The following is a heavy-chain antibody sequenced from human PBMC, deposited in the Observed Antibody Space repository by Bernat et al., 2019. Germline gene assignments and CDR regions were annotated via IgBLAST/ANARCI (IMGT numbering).Heavy chain of an antibody. V-gene: IGHV3-15*07. CDR1: GFSFTNAW. CDR3: TRRSSSSGWSYFDY. CDR2: IKSKTDGGTP. D-gene: IGHD6-19*01. J-gene: IGHJ4*02. Sequence: EVQLVESGGGLVKPGGSLRLSCAASGFSFTNAWMNWVRQAPGKGLEWVGRIKSKTDGGTPDYDGRVKGRFPTSRNESNNTLCLQMTGLKTEDTAVYYCTRRSSSSGWSYFDYWGQGTLVTVSS.